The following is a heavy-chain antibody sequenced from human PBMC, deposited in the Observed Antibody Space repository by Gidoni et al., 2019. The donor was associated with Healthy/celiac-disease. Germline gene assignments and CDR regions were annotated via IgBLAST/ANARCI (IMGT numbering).Heavy chain of an antibody. D-gene: IGHD5-18*01. CDR2: ISGIGGST. J-gene: IGHJ4*02. CDR1: GLTFSSYA. V-gene: IGHV3-23*01. CDR3: AKSVIYSYGYFDY. Sequence: EVQRLESGGGLVQHGGSLRLSCAAAGLTFSSYARSWVRQAPGKGLELVSAISGIGGSTYYADSVKGRFTISRDNSKNTLYLQMHSLRADDTAVYYCAKSVIYSYGYFDYWGQGTLVTVSS.